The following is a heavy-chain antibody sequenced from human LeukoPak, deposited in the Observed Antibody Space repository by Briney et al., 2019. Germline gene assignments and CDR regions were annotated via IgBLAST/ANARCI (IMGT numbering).Heavy chain of an antibody. D-gene: IGHD6-13*01. CDR2: IWYDGSNK. Sequence: QPGGSLRLSCAASGFTFSSYGMHWVRQAPGKGLEWVAVIWYDGSNKYYADSVKGRFTISRDNSKNTLYLQMNSLRAEDTAVYYCARETDREGSSWFPAFDIWGQGTMVTVSS. CDR3: ARETDREGSSWFPAFDI. J-gene: IGHJ3*02. V-gene: IGHV3-33*01. CDR1: GFTFSSYG.